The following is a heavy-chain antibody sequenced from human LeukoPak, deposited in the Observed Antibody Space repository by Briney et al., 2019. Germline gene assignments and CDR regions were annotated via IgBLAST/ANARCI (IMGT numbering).Heavy chain of an antibody. Sequence: GGSLRLSCAASGFTFSNYAMSWVRQAPGKGLEWVSGISASGGSTYYADSVRGRFTITRDNSKNTLFLQMSRLRAEDTAVYYCAKALMATTYYFDYWGQGTLVTVSS. CDR3: AKALMATTYYFDY. J-gene: IGHJ4*02. D-gene: IGHD5-24*01. CDR2: ISASGGST. V-gene: IGHV3-23*01. CDR1: GFTFSNYA.